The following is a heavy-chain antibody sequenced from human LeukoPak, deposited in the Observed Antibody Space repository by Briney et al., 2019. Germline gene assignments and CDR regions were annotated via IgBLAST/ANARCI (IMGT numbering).Heavy chain of an antibody. V-gene: IGHV1-2*06. CDR2: ISPNSGDT. Sequence: ASVKVSCKASGYTFTGYSMHWVRQAPGQGLEWMGRISPNSGDTNYAQKFQGRVTMTRDTSISTAYMELSSLRSDDTAMYYCARGDGEYYYDRSGYYYDYWGQGTLVTVSS. D-gene: IGHD3-22*01. CDR3: ARGDGEYYYDRSGYYYDY. J-gene: IGHJ4*02. CDR1: GYTFTGYS.